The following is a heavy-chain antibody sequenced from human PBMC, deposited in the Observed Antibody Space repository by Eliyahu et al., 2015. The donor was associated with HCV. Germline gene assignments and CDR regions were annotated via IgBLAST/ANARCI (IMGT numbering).Heavy chain of an antibody. CDR2: IHYSGST. CDR1: GGSITXYY. V-gene: IGHV4-59*01. Sequence: QVQLQESGPGLVKPSETLSLTCTVSGGSITXYYWSWIRQPPGKGLEWIGXIHYSGSTNYNPSLKSRVTISIDTAKNQFSLKLTSMTAADTAVYYCASGGGGIAVAGTGGWFDPWGQGTLVTVSS. D-gene: IGHD6-19*01. CDR3: ASGGGGIAVAGTGGWFDP. J-gene: IGHJ5*02.